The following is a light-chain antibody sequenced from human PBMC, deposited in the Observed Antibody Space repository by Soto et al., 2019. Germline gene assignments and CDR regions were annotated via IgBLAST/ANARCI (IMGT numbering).Light chain of an antibody. Sequence: QSALTQPPSAYGTPGQRVTISCSGSYSNIGGNTVSWYQQLPGTAPKLLIYSNNQRHSGVPDRFSGSKSGTSASLAISGLQSEDEADYYCAAWDASPNGYVFGTGTKLTVL. CDR2: SNN. J-gene: IGLJ1*01. CDR3: AAWDASPNGYV. CDR1: YSNIGGNT. V-gene: IGLV1-44*01.